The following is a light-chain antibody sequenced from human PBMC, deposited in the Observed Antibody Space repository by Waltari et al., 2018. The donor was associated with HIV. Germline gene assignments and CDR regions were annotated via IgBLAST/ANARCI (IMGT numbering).Light chain of an antibody. J-gene: IGLJ3*02. Sequence: QSVLTQPPSVSAAPGQKVTISCSGSRSNIGHNFVPWYQQLPGTAPKLLIDENYRRPSGIPDRFSGSKSGTSATLGITGLQTGDEADYYCATWDSSLSAVVFGGGTKLSVL. CDR2: ENY. CDR1: RSNIGHNF. CDR3: ATWDSSLSAVV. V-gene: IGLV1-51*02.